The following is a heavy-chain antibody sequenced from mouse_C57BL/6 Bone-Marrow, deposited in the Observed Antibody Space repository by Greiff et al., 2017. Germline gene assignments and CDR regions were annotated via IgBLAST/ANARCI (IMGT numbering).Heavy chain of an antibody. Sequence: VKLQESGAELVRPGTSVKMSCKASGYTFTNYWIGWAKQRPGHGLEWIGDIYPGGGYTNYNEKFKGKATLTADKSSSTAYMQFSSLTSEDSAIYYCAITAQATPFAYWGQGTLVTVSA. CDR2: IYPGGGYT. CDR3: AITAQATPFAY. J-gene: IGHJ3*01. D-gene: IGHD3-2*02. CDR1: GYTFTNYW. V-gene: IGHV1-63*01.